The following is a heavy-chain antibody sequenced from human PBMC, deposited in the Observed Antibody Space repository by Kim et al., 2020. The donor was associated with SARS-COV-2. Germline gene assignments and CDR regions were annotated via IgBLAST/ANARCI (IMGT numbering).Heavy chain of an antibody. D-gene: IGHD3-3*01. V-gene: IGHV4-59*01. CDR2: IYYSGST. CDR1: GGSISSYY. J-gene: IGHJ3*02. CDR3: ARATTITIFGVVGAFDI. Sequence: SETLSLTCTVSGGSISSYYWSWIRQPPGKGLEWIGYIYYSGSTNYNPSLKSRVTISVDTSKNQSSLKLSSVTAADTAVYYCARATTITIFGVVGAFDIWGQGTMVTVSS.